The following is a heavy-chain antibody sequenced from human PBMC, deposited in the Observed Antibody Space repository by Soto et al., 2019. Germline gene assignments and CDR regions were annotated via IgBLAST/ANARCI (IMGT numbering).Heavy chain of an antibody. Sequence: QVQLQESGPGLVKPSETLSLTCTVSGGSVSSGSYYWSWIRQPPGKGLEWIGYIYYSGSTNYNPALKSRVTISVDTSKNQFSLKLSSVTAADTAVYYCARGRRYFDYWGQGTLVTVSS. J-gene: IGHJ4*02. CDR3: ARGRRYFDY. CDR1: GGSVSSGSYY. V-gene: IGHV4-61*01. CDR2: IYYSGST. D-gene: IGHD1-1*01.